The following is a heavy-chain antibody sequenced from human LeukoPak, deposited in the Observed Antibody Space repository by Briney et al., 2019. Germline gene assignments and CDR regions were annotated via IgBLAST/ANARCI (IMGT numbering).Heavy chain of an antibody. CDR1: GGTFSSYA. CDR2: IIPIFGTA. J-gene: IGHJ6*03. V-gene: IGHV1-69*01. Sequence: GSSVKVFCKASGGTFSSYAISWVRQAPGQGLEWMGGIIPIFGTANYAQKFQGRVTITADESTSTAYMELSSLRSEDTAVYYCARDLPYYYYMDVWGKGTTVTISS. CDR3: ARDLPYYYYMDV.